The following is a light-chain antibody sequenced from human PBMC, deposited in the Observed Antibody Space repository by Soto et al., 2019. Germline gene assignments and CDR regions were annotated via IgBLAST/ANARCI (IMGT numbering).Light chain of an antibody. Sequence: IQMTQSPSTVSASVGDRVAITCRASQSIGIWLAWYQQKPGKAPRFLIYTASTLLGGVPSRFSGSGSGTEFTLTISSLQPXXXXTXYXQXXRDYSWTFGQGTKVEIK. CDR2: TAS. CDR3: QXXRDYSWT. J-gene: IGKJ1*01. CDR1: QSIGIW. V-gene: IGKV1-5*03.